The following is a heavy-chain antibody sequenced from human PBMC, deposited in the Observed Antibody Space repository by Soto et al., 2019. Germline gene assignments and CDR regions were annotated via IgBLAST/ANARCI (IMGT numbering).Heavy chain of an antibody. CDR2: SKNKADSYTT. Sequence: EVQLVESGGGLVQPGGSLRLSCAASGFTFSDNYMDWVRQAPGKGLEWVGRSKNKADSYTTEYAASVKGRFTISRDGSKNSLCLQMNSLKTEDTAVYYCTVWGSGNDFGAAWGQGILVTVSS. J-gene: IGHJ4*02. CDR3: TVWGSGNDFGAA. V-gene: IGHV3-72*01. CDR1: GFTFSDNY. D-gene: IGHD3-10*01.